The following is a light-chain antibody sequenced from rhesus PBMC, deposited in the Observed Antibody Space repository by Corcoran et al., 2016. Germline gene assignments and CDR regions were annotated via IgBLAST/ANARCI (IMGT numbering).Light chain of an antibody. J-gene: IGKJ3*01. V-gene: IGKV1-22*01. Sequence: DIQMTQSPSSLSASVGDTVTITCRASQSISSWLAWYQQKPGKAPKLLSYKASSLQSGGPSRFSGSGSGTDFTLTISSLQSEDFATYYCQQYSSSPFTFGPGTKLDIK. CDR1: QSISSW. CDR3: QQYSSSPFT. CDR2: KAS.